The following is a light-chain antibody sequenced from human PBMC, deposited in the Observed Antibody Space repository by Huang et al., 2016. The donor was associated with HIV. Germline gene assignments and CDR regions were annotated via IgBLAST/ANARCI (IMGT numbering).Light chain of an antibody. V-gene: IGKV3-20*01. CDR3: KKYGSSLT. Sequence: EIVLTQSPCTLFLSPGERATLSCRASQSVFSSYLAWYQQRPGHPPRLLISGAPSVATGAPERFSCSGSGTDFKCTISRLEPEDFAVYYCKKYGSSLTFGQGTRVEIK. CDR2: GAP. CDR1: QSVFSSY. J-gene: IGKJ1*01.